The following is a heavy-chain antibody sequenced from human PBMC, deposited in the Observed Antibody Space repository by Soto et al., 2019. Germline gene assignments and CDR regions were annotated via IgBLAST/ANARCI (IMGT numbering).Heavy chain of an antibody. CDR3: ARGPRYYESSGYYLDY. J-gene: IGHJ4*02. Sequence: GASVKVSCKASGYTFTSYGFSWVRQAPGQGLEWMGWISAHNGNTNYAQKLQGRVTLTTDTSTNTAYMELRSLRSDDTAVYYCARGPRYYESSGYYLDYWGQGTLVTVSS. V-gene: IGHV1-18*01. CDR1: GYTFTSYG. CDR2: ISAHNGNT. D-gene: IGHD3-22*01.